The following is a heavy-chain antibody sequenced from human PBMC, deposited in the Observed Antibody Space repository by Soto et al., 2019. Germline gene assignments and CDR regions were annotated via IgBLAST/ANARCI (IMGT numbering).Heavy chain of an antibody. CDR1: GYTFTSYD. Sequence: ASLKVSCKASGYTFTSYDINWVRQATGQGLEWMGWMNPNSGNTGYAQKFQGRVTMTRNTSISTAYMELSSLRSEDTAVYYCARKAYDILTGSNWFDPWGQGTLVTVSS. V-gene: IGHV1-8*01. CDR3: ARKAYDILTGSNWFDP. D-gene: IGHD3-9*01. CDR2: MNPNSGNT. J-gene: IGHJ5*02.